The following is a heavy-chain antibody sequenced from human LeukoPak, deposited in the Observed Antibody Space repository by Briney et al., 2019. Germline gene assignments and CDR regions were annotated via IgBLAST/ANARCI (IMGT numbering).Heavy chain of an antibody. D-gene: IGHD6-13*01. CDR3: ARLRASPGFSISWIFDY. CDR2: GFYSGSA. J-gene: IGHJ4*02. V-gene: IGHV4-39*07. Sequence: PSETLSLTCTVSGGSISGSSYYWAWIRQPPGKGLEWIGSGFYSGSAYYNPSLKSRVTISVDTSKNQFSLKLSSVTAADTAVYYCARLRASPGFSISWIFDYWGQGTLVTVSS. CDR1: GGSISGSSYY.